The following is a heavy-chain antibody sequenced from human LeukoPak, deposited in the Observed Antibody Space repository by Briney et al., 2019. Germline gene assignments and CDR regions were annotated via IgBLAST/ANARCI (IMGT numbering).Heavy chain of an antibody. Sequence: GGSLRLSCTASGFTFSSYWMSWVRQAPGKGLEWVANIKQDGSEKYYVDSVKGRFTISRDNAKNLLYLQMNSLRAEDTAVYYCARSGSRLEWFGETMGYLDYWGQGTLVTVSS. V-gene: IGHV3-7*01. CDR1: GFTFSSYW. J-gene: IGHJ4*02. CDR2: IKQDGSEK. D-gene: IGHD3-10*01. CDR3: ARSGSRLEWFGETMGYLDY.